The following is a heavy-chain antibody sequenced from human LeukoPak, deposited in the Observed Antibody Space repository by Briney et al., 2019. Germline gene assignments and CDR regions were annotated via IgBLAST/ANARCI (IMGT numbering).Heavy chain of an antibody. Sequence: ASVKVSCKASGYTFTSYYMHWVRQAPGQGLEWMEIINPSGGSTSYAQKFQGRVTMTRDMSTSTVYMELSSLRSEDTAVYYCAKVANYYYGSESYYFFEHWGQGTPVTASS. CDR3: AKVANYYYGSESYYFFEH. V-gene: IGHV1-46*01. CDR2: INPSGGST. J-gene: IGHJ4*02. CDR1: GYTFTSYY. D-gene: IGHD3-10*01.